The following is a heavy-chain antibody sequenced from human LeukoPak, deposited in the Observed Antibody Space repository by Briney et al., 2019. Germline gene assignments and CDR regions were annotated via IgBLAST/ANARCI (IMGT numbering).Heavy chain of an antibody. J-gene: IGHJ5*02. CDR1: GGSFSGYY. D-gene: IGHD6-19*01. Sequence: SETLSLTCAVYGGSFSGYYWSWIRQPPGKGLEWIGEINHSGSTNYNPSLKSRVTISVDTSKNQFSLKLSSVTAADTAVYYCARLNKWQWLEKRWFDPWGQGTLVTVSS. CDR2: INHSGST. V-gene: IGHV4-34*01. CDR3: ARLNKWQWLEKRWFDP.